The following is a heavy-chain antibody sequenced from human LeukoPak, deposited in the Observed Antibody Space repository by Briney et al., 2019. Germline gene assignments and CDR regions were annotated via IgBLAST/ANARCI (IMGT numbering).Heavy chain of an antibody. CDR1: GYTFTSYG. CDR3: ARVGPGRWYYDILTGYYNDVVKDY. J-gene: IGHJ4*02. CDR2: ISAYNGNT. D-gene: IGHD3-9*01. Sequence: GASVKVSRKASGYTFTSYGISWVRQAPGQGLEWMGWISAYNGNTNYAQKLQGRVTMTTDTSTSTAYMELRSLRSDDTAVYYCARVGPGRWYYDILTGYYNDVVKDYWGQGTLVTVSS. V-gene: IGHV1-18*01.